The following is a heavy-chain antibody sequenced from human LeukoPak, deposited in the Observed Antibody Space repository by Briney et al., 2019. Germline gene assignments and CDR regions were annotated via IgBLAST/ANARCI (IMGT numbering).Heavy chain of an antibody. Sequence: PSETLTLTCTVSGGSISSSSYYWGWIRQPPGKGLEWIGSIYYSGSTYYNPSLKSRVTISVDTSKNQFSLKLSSVTAADTAVYYCARVTDWSGYNSIDYFDYWGQGTLVTVSS. D-gene: IGHD3-3*01. CDR1: GGSISSSSYY. V-gene: IGHV4-39*07. CDR3: ARVTDWSGYNSIDYFDY. J-gene: IGHJ4*02. CDR2: IYYSGST.